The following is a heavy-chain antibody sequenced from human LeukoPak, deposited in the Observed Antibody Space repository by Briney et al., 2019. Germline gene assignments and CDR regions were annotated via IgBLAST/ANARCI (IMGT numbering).Heavy chain of an antibody. J-gene: IGHJ4*02. Sequence: ASVKVSCKASGYTFTSYGISWVRQAPGQGLEWMGWISAYNGNTNYAQKLQGRVTMTTDTSTSTAYMELRSLRSDDTAVYYCARDLVAGDRSSTSCYLFDYWGQGTLVTVSS. CDR2: ISAYNGNT. CDR1: GYTFTSYG. V-gene: IGHV1-18*01. CDR3: ARDLVAGDRSSTSCYLFDY. D-gene: IGHD2-2*01.